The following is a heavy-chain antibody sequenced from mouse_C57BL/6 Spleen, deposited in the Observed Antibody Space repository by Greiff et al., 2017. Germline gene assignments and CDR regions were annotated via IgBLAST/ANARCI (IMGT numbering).Heavy chain of an antibody. J-gene: IGHJ4*01. CDR1: GYTFTSYT. CDR3: ARADGYYDAMDY. D-gene: IGHD2-3*01. CDR2: INPSSGYT. V-gene: IGHV1-4*01. Sequence: QVQLQQSGAELARPGASVKMSCTASGYTFTSYTMHWVQQRPGQGLEWIGYINPSSGYTKYNQKFKDKATLTADKSSSTAYMQLSSLTSEDSAVYYCARADGYYDAMDYWGQGTSVTVSS.